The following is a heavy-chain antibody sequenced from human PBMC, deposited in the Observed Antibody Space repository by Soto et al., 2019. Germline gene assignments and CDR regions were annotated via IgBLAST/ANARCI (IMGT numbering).Heavy chain of an antibody. V-gene: IGHV4-39*07. D-gene: IGHD2-15*01. CDR2: IYYSGRT. J-gene: IGHJ5*02. Sequence: SETLSLTCTVSGGSISRNNYYWGWIRQPPGKGLEWIGSIYYSGRTDFNPALKSRVTISVDTAKNQFSLKLSSVTAADTAVYYCARGYCSGGSCSYNWFDPWGQGTLVTVSS. CDR1: GGSISRNNYY. CDR3: ARGYCSGGSCSYNWFDP.